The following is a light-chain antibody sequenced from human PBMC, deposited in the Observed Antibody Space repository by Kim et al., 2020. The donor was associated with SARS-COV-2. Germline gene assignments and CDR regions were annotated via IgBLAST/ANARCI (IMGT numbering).Light chain of an antibody. CDR2: QDS. J-gene: IGLJ1*01. V-gene: IGLV3-1*01. Sequence: SYELTQPPSVSVSPGQTASITCSGDQLGDKYACWYQQKPGQSPVLVIYQDSKRPSGIPARFSGSNSGNTATLTISGTQAMDEADYYCQAWDSSTAYVFGT. CDR1: QLGDKY. CDR3: QAWDSSTAYV.